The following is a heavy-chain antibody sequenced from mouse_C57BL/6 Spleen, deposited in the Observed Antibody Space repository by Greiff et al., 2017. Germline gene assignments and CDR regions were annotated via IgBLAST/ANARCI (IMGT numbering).Heavy chain of an antibody. J-gene: IGHJ3*01. D-gene: IGHD4-1*01. CDR2: IAPSDSYT. Sequence: QVQLQQPGAELVMPGASVKLSCKASGYTFTSYWMHWVKQRPGQGLEWIGAIAPSDSYTNYNHKFKGKSTLTVDKSSSTAYLQLSSLTSEDSAVYYCAKALTGTGFAYWGQGTLVTVSA. CDR1: GYTFTSYW. V-gene: IGHV1-69*01. CDR3: AKALTGTGFAY.